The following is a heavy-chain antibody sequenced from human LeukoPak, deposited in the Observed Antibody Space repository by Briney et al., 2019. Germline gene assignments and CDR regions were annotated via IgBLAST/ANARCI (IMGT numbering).Heavy chain of an antibody. V-gene: IGHV1-18*01. CDR3: ARGTYCSSTSCLYDY. Sequence: SVKVSCKASGYTFSSYGISWVRQAPGQGLEWMGWISVYNGHTNYAQKFQGRVTMTTDTSTSTAYMELRSLRSDDTAVYYCARGTYCSSTSCLYDYWGQGTLVTVSS. CDR1: GYTFSSYG. D-gene: IGHD2-2*01. CDR2: ISVYNGHT. J-gene: IGHJ4*02.